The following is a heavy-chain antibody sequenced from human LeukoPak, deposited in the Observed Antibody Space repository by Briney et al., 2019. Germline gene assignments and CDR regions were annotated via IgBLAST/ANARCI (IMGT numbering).Heavy chain of an antibody. V-gene: IGHV4-31*03. J-gene: IGHJ4*02. CDR2: IYYSGST. D-gene: IGHD3-9*01. CDR3: ARGKYDILTGPYYFDY. Sequence: SETLSLTCNVSGGSISSGDYYWSWIRQHPGKGLEWIGYIYYSGSTYYNPSLKSRVTISVDTSKNQFSLKLSSVTAADTAVYYCARGKYDILTGPYYFDYWGQGTLVTVSS. CDR1: GGSISSGDYY.